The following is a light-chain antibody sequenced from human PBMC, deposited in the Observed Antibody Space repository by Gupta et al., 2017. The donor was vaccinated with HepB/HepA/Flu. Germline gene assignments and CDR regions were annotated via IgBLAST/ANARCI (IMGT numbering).Light chain of an antibody. Sequence: QSVLTQPHSLSAAPGQKVTISCSGSSSNIEINSVAWYQQLPVTAPKLVIYENNERPSGIPDRFSGSKSGTSATLGITGLQTGAEADYYCATWDNILSVGVFGTGTKVTVL. CDR1: SSNIEINS. CDR2: ENN. J-gene: IGLJ1*01. V-gene: IGLV1-51*02. CDR3: ATWDNILSVGV.